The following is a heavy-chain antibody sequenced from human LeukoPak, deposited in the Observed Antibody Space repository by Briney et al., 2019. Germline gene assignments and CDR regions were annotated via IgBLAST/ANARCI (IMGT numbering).Heavy chain of an antibody. D-gene: IGHD3-22*01. CDR1: GYTFTGYY. J-gene: IGHJ4*02. Sequence: VASVKVSCKASGYTFTGYYIHWVRQAPGQGLEWMGWVNPNSGGTNHAQRFQGRVTMTRDTSINTAYMELSRLRSDDTAVYYCARVGYDSSGYYRSFDYWGQGTLVTVSS. CDR3: ARVGYDSSGYYRSFDY. CDR2: VNPNSGGT. V-gene: IGHV1-2*02.